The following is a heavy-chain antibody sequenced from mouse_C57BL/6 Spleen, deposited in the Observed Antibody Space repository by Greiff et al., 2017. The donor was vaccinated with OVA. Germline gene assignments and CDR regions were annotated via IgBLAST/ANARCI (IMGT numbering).Heavy chain of an antibody. CDR2: ISDGGSYT. CDR3: ARGDGHSSWFGY. J-gene: IGHJ3*01. Sequence: EVKLLESGAGLVKPGGSLKLSCAASGFTFSSYSMSWVRQTPEKRLEWVATISDGGSYTYYPDNVKGRFTISTDNAKNNLYLQMSHLKSEDTALYYCARGDGHSSWFGYWGQGTLVTVSA. D-gene: IGHD1-1*01. V-gene: IGHV5-4*03. CDR1: GFTFSSYS.